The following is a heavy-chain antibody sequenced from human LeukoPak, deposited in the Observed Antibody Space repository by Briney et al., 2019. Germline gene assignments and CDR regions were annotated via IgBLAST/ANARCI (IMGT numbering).Heavy chain of an antibody. J-gene: IGHJ6*03. CDR1: GFTFDDYA. CDR2: ISWDGGST. Sequence: GGSLRLSCAASGFTFDDYAMHWVRQAPGKGLEWVSLISWDGGSTYYADSVKGRFTISRDNSKNSLYLQMNSLRTEDTALYYCAKVMVEELSYYMYVWDKGTTVTVSS. D-gene: IGHD1-7*01. CDR3: AKVMVEELSYYMYV. V-gene: IGHV3-43*01.